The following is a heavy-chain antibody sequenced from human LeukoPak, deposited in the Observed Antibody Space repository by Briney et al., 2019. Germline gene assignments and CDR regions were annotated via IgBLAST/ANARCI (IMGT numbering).Heavy chain of an antibody. J-gene: IGHJ5*02. Sequence: SETLSLTCAVSGYSISSGYYWGWIRQPPGKGLEWIGSIYHSGSTYYNPSLKSRVTISVDTSKNQFSLKLSSVTAADTAVYYCARQEGYSSSTVTFNWVDPWGQGTLVTVSS. CDR2: IYHSGST. CDR1: GYSISSGYY. D-gene: IGHD6-6*01. V-gene: IGHV4-38-2*01. CDR3: ARQEGYSSSTVTFNWVDP.